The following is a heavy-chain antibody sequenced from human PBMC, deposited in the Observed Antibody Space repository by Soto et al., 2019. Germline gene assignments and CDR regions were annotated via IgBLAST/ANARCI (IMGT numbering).Heavy chain of an antibody. CDR1: GFTFSDYY. V-gene: IGHV3-11*05. CDR2: ISGSSDYT. D-gene: IGHD1-26*01. CDR3: ARRWSAQDH. Sequence: QVQLVESGGGLVKPGGSLRLSCAASGFTFSDYYMTWIRQAPGKGLEWLSDISGSSDYTVSXXSIKGRFIISRDNAKXXXXXXXXXLXXXDXAXXYCARRWSAQDHWGQGTLVTVSS. J-gene: IGHJ1*01.